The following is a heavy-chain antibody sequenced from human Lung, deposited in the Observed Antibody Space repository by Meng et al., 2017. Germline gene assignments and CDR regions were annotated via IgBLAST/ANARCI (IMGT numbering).Heavy chain of an antibody. CDR3: ARLLPAAASAVHWYFDL. D-gene: IGHD2-2*01. CDR2: IYYSGRT. Sequence: SETLSLTCSVSGDSVSSSVYYWGWVRQPPGKGLEWIGYIYYSGRTHYNPSLKSRVTISVDTSKNQFSLRLSSVTAADTAVYFCARLLPAAASAVHWYFDLWGRGTLVTVSS. CDR1: GDSVSSSVYY. V-gene: IGHV4-39*07. J-gene: IGHJ2*01.